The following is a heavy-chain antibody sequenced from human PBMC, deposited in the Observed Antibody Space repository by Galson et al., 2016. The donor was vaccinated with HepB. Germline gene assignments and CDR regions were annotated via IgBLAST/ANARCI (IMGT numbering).Heavy chain of an antibody. V-gene: IGHV3-33*01. D-gene: IGHD6-13*01. J-gene: IGHJ4*02. Sequence: LRLSCAASEFTFSTYGMHWVRQAPGKGLEWVALIWHDGSNKYYADSVKGRFTISRDNPKSTLYLQMNSLKVEDTAVYYCAREMHVAAAAAFDFWGRGTLVTVSS. CDR1: EFTFSTYG. CDR3: AREMHVAAAAAFDF. CDR2: IWHDGSNK.